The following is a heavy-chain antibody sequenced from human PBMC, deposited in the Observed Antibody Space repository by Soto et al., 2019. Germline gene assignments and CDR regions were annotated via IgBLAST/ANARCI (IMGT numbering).Heavy chain of an antibody. CDR2: ISGSGGST. Sequence: GGSLRLSCATFGFSLSSYAMHWVRQAPGKGLEWVSAISGSGGSTYYADSVKGRFTISRDNSKNTLYLQMNSLRAEDTAVYYCAKDGRIAVAGGYFDYWGQGTLVTVS. CDR1: GFSLSSYA. V-gene: IGHV3-23*01. CDR3: AKDGRIAVAGGYFDY. D-gene: IGHD6-19*01. J-gene: IGHJ4*02.